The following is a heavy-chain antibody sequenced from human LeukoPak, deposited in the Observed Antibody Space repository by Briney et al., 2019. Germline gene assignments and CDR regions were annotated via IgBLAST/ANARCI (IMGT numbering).Heavy chain of an antibody. CDR2: ISWNSGNT. J-gene: IGHJ4*02. Sequence: GRSLRLSCAASGFTFQNYAMHWVRQVPGKGLEWVSGISWNSGNTGYADSVEGRFTLSRDNAKNSLYLQMNSLRAEDTAVYYCARDLDCSSTSCYPDYWGQGTLVTVSS. D-gene: IGHD2-2*01. V-gene: IGHV3-9*01. CDR1: GFTFQNYA. CDR3: ARDLDCSSTSCYPDY.